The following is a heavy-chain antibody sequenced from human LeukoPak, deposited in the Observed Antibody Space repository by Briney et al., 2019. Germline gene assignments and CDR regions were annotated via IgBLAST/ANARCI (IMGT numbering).Heavy chain of an antibody. J-gene: IGHJ6*03. Sequence: ASVKVSCKASGYTFTSYGINWVRQATGQGLEWMGWMNPNSGNTGYAQKFQGRVTITRNTSISTAYMELSSLRSEDTAVYYCARGRGYAHYYYYYMDVWGKGTTVTVSS. CDR1: GYTFTSYG. CDR3: ARGRGYAHYYYYYMDV. V-gene: IGHV1-8*03. D-gene: IGHD5-12*01. CDR2: MNPNSGNT.